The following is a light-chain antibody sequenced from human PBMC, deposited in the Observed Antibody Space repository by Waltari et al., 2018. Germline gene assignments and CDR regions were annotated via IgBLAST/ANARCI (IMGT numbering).Light chain of an antibody. CDR3: AAWDDSLHGYV. Sequence: QSVLTQPPSASGTPGQRVTIACSGSSSTNGSNIVNLYQQPPGTAPKLLIYSNNQWPSGVPDRFSGSKSGTSASLAISGLQSEDEAEYYCAAWDDSLHGYVFGTGTEVTVL. CDR1: SSTNGSNI. CDR2: SNN. J-gene: IGLJ1*01. V-gene: IGLV1-44*01.